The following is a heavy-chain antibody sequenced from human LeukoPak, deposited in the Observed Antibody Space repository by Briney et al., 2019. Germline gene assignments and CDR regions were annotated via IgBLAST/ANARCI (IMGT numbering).Heavy chain of an antibody. CDR3: ARGLRYRPDY. Sequence: PSETLSLTCTVSGGSISSYYWSWLRQPPGKGLEWIGYMNYNGDTNYNPSLKSRVTMSLDTSTNQFSLKLSSVTAADTAVYYCARGLRYRPDYWGQGTLVTVSS. CDR1: GGSISSYY. J-gene: IGHJ4*02. D-gene: IGHD1-26*01. V-gene: IGHV4-59*01. CDR2: MNYNGDT.